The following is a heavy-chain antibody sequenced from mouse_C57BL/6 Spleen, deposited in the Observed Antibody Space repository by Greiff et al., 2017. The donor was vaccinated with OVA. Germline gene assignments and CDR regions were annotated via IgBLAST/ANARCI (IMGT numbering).Heavy chain of an antibody. D-gene: IGHD1-1*01. CDR2: IYPSDSET. Sequence: VQLQQPGAELVRPGSSVKLSCKASGYTFTSYWMDWVKQRPGQGLEWIGNIYPSDSETHYNQKFKDKATLTVDKSSSTAYMQLSSLTSEDSAVYYCARRTTVVVPYWYFDVWGTGTTVTVSS. CDR3: ARRTTVVVPYWYFDV. J-gene: IGHJ1*03. V-gene: IGHV1-61*01. CDR1: GYTFTSYW.